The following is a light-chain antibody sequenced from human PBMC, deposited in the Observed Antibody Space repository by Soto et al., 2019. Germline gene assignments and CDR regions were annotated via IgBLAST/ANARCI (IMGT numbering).Light chain of an antibody. J-gene: IGKJ1*01. Sequence: DIPMTQSPSTLSGSLGDRVTITCRSSQTISSRLAWYQQKPWKAAKLLICKASTLKSGVPSRFSGSGSGTEFTLTISSLQTDDFATYYCQHYNSYSEAFGQGTKV. V-gene: IGKV1-5*03. CDR3: QHYNSYSEA. CDR1: QTISSR. CDR2: KAS.